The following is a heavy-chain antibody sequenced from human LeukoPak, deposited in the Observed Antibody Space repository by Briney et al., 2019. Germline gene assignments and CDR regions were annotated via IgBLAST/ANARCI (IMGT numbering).Heavy chain of an antibody. Sequence: SETLSLTCTVSGGSISSYYWGWIRQPPGKGLEWIGSIYHSGSTYYNPSLKSRVTISVDTSKNQFSLKLSSVTAADTAVYYCARGLLWFGDPRYYFDYWGQGTLVTVSS. CDR2: IYHSGST. D-gene: IGHD3-10*01. J-gene: IGHJ4*02. V-gene: IGHV4-38-2*02. CDR3: ARGLLWFGDPRYYFDY. CDR1: GGSISSYY.